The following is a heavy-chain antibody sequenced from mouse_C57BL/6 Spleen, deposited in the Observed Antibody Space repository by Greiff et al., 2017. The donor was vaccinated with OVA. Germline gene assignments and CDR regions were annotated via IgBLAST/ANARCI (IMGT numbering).Heavy chain of an antibody. Sequence: EVQLQESGGGLVKPGGSLKLSCAASGFTFSDYGMHWVRQAPEKGLEWVAYISSGSSTIYYADTVKGRFTISRDNAKNTLFLQMTSLRSEDTAMYYCARNGANYYGSSYVYFDYWGQGTTLTVSS. CDR3: ARNGANYYGSSYVYFDY. D-gene: IGHD1-1*01. J-gene: IGHJ2*01. CDR1: GFTFSDYG. V-gene: IGHV5-17*01. CDR2: ISSGSSTI.